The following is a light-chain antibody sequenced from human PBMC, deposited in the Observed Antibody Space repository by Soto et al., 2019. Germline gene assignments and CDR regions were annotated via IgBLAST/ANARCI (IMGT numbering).Light chain of an antibody. J-gene: IGKJ1*01. CDR3: QQYRTSPGT. V-gene: IGKV3-20*01. CDR2: GAS. CDR1: QSVSSRY. Sequence: IVLTQSPGTLSLSPGERATLSCRASQSVSSRYLAWSQQKPGQATSLRIFGASSRDTGIPDRGSGRGSWTDVTLTIRGLQPEEFAVYYGQQYRTSPGTFGQGTKVDIK.